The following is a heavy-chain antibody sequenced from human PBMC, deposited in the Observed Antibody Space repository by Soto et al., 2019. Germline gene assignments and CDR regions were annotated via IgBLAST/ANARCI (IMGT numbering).Heavy chain of an antibody. CDR2: IIPIFGTA. D-gene: IGHD3-10*01. CDR3: AAMPEYYGSGCYYYFDY. J-gene: IGHJ4*02. V-gene: IGHV1-69*01. CDR1: GGTFSSYA. Sequence: QVQLVQSGAEVKKPGSSVKVSCKASGGTFSSYAISWVRQAPGQGLEWMGGIIPIFGTANYAQKFQGRVTITADESTSTAYMELSSLRSEDTAVYYCAAMPEYYGSGCYYYFDYWGQGTLVTVSS.